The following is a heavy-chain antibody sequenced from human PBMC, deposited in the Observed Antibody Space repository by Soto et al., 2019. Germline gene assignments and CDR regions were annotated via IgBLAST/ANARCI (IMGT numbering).Heavy chain of an antibody. D-gene: IGHD3-3*01. J-gene: IGHJ3*02. CDR1: GFTFDDYA. CDR3: AKEKGRVTIFGHDDFDI. CDR2: ISWNSGSI. V-gene: IGHV3-9*01. Sequence: GGSLRLCCAASGFTFDDYAMHWVRQAPGKGLEWVSGISWNSGSIGYADSVKGRFTISRDNAKNSLYLQMNSLRAEDTALYYCAKEKGRVTIFGHDDFDIWGHGTMGTVSS.